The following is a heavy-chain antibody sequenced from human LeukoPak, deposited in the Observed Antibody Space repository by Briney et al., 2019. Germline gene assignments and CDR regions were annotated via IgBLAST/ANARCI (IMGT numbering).Heavy chain of an antibody. J-gene: IGHJ3*02. CDR1: GFTFSSYS. V-gene: IGHV3-48*04. CDR3: ARDVSRAMVRGYDAFDI. Sequence: GGSLRLPCAASGFTFSSYSMNWVRQAPGKGLEWVSYISSSSSTIYYADSVKGRFTISRDNAKNSLYLQMNSLRAEDTAVYYCARDVSRAMVRGYDAFDIWGQGTMVTVSS. CDR2: ISSSSSTI. D-gene: IGHD3-10*01.